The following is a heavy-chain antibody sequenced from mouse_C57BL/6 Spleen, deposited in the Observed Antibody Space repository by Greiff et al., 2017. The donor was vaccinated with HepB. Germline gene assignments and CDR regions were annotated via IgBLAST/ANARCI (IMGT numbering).Heavy chain of an antibody. Sequence: EVQLQQSGPGLVKPSQSLSLTCSVTGYSITSGYYWNWIRQFPGNKLEWMGYISYDGSNNYNPSLKNRISITRDTSKNQFFLKLNSVTTEDTATYDCARGKGLFAYWGQGTLVTVSA. CDR3: ARGKGLFAY. CDR2: ISYDGSN. V-gene: IGHV3-6*01. J-gene: IGHJ3*01. CDR1: GYSITSGYY. D-gene: IGHD3-3*01.